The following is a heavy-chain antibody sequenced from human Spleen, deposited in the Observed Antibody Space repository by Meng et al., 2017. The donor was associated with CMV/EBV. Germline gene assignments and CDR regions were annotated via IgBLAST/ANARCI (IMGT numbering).Heavy chain of an antibody. J-gene: IGHJ5*02. Sequence: GESLKISCAASGFTFSSYAMHWVRQAPGKGLEWVAVISYDGSNKYYADSVKGRFTISRDNSKNTLYLQMNSLRAEDTAVYYCAKPGTWGQGTLVTVSS. CDR1: GFTFSSYA. CDR2: ISYDGSNK. V-gene: IGHV3-30-3*02. CDR3: AKPGT.